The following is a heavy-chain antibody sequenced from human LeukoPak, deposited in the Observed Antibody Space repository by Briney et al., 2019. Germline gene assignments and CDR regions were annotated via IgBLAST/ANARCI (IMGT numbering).Heavy chain of an antibody. CDR2: ISWNSGSI. D-gene: IGHD4-17*01. V-gene: IGHV3-9*01. Sequence: GGSLRLSCAASGFTFDDYAMHWVRQAPGKGLEWVSGISWNSGSIGYADSVKGRFTISRDNAKNSLYLQMNSPRAEDTALYYCAKDGGDSPRWGQGTLVTVSS. CDR3: AKDGGDSPR. CDR1: GFTFDDYA. J-gene: IGHJ4*02.